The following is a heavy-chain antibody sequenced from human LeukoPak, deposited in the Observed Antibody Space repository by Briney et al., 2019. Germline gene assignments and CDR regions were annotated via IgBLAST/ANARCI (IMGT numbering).Heavy chain of an antibody. CDR2: IYYSGST. D-gene: IGHD4-11*01. CDR1: GGSISSSSYY. V-gene: IGHV4-39*07. Sequence: RPSETLSLTCTVSGGSISSSSYYWGWIRQPPGKGLEWIGSIYYSGSTYYNPSLKSRVTISVDTSKNQFSLKLSSVTAADTAVYYCANPPTVTSFDYWGQGILVTVSS. J-gene: IGHJ4*02. CDR3: ANPPTVTSFDY.